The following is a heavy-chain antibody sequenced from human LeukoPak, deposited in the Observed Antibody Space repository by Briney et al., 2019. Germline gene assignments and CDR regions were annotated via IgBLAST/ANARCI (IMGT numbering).Heavy chain of an antibody. CDR2: IAGSGSST. CDR1: GFTFSNHA. Sequence: GGSLRLSCAASGFTFSNHAMTWVRQAPGKGLEWVSEIAGSGSSTYYADSVKGRVTISRDNSKNTMFLQMNSVRAEDTATYYCAREWFDFDYWGQGILVTVSS. J-gene: IGHJ4*02. CDR3: AREWFDFDY. D-gene: IGHD3-22*01. V-gene: IGHV3-23*01.